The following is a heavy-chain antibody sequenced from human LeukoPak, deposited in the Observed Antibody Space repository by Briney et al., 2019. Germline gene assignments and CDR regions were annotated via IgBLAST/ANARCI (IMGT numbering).Heavy chain of an antibody. CDR3: ARAGDSGDFPLGYFYYMDV. CDR1: GFSFTDYY. V-gene: IGHV3-11*01. J-gene: IGHJ6*03. Sequence: PGGPLRLSCEASGFSFTDYYVTWIRQAPGKGLEWVSYISRTGRSTYYGDSVAGRFTISRDTAKNSLFLQMTSLRAEDTAVYYCARAGDSGDFPLGYFYYMDVWGKGTTVTVSS. D-gene: IGHD4-17*01. CDR2: ISRTGRST.